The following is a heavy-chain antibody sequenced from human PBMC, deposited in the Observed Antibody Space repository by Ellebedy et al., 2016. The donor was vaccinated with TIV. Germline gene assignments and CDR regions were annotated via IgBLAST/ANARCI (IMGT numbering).Heavy chain of an antibody. Sequence: GESLKISCAASGFTFRNLAMTWVRQAPGKGLEWVSSISSSGVSSDYADSVRGRVTISRDNSKRTLYLQMDSLRADDSAEYYCAKLDSSGYYYGRLDYWGQGTLVTVSS. CDR3: AKLDSSGYYYGRLDY. J-gene: IGHJ4*02. V-gene: IGHV3-23*01. D-gene: IGHD3-22*01. CDR1: GFTFRNLA. CDR2: ISSSGVSS.